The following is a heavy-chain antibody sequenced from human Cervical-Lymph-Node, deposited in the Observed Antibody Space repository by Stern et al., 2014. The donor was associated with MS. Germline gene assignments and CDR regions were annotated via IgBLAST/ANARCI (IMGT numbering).Heavy chain of an antibody. CDR1: GYSFTKYW. J-gene: IGHJ1*01. D-gene: IGHD3-16*01. CDR2: ISPGDSND. CDR3: ARGGIAYFQH. V-gene: IGHV5-51*01. Sequence: VQLVQSGAEVKKPGESLKISCTLSGYSFTKYWIAWVRQMPGKGLEWMGLISPGDSNDGCSPAFQGRVTRSSAPSINAANLQGSSLKASDTAMYYCARGGIAYFQHWGQGTLVTVSS.